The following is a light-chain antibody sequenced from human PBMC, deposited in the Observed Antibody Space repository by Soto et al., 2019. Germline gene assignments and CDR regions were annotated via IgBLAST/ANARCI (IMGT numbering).Light chain of an antibody. CDR2: GAS. V-gene: IGKV3-15*01. J-gene: IGKJ1*01. CDR1: QSVSSN. Sequence: EIVMTQSPATLSVSPGERATLSCRASQSVSSNLAWYQQKPGQAPRLLIYGASTRATGIPARFSGSGSGTEFTLTISSLQSEDFAVYYCQQYNNWGTFGQGTKVXI. CDR3: QQYNNWGT.